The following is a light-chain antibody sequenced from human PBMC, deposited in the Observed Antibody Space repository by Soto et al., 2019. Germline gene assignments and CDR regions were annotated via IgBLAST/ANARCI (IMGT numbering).Light chain of an antibody. J-gene: IGKJ4*01. CDR1: QDISNY. CDR2: AAS. Sequence: DIQMTQSPSSLSASVGDRVTISCRASQDISNYLSWYQQKPGKVPKLLIYAASTLQSGVPSRFSGSGSGTYFTLTISSLQPEDVTTYYCQKYDTTTLTFGGGTKVEIK. V-gene: IGKV1-27*01. CDR3: QKYDTTTLT.